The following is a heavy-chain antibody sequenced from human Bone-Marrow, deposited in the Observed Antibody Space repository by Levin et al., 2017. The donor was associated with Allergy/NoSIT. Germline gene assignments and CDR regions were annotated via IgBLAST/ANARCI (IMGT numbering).Heavy chain of an antibody. CDR1: GVSMNNYY. V-gene: IGHV4-59*13. J-gene: IGHJ4*02. CDR3: AKILTGHGPYFDN. D-gene: IGHD3-9*01. Sequence: SETLSLTCTVSGVSMNNYYWSWIWQPPGKGLERIAYIYYNGITNYNPSLKSRVTISVYTSNNQFSLKMTSVTAADTAVNYCAKILTGHGPYFDNWGQGILVTVSS. CDR2: IYYNGIT.